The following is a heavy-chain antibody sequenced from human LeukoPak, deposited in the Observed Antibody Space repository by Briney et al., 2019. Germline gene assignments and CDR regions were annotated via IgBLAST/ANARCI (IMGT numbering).Heavy chain of an antibody. V-gene: IGHV1-69*13. CDR1: GYTFTSYG. CDR3: ARARSSYGYGDAFDI. D-gene: IGHD5-18*01. Sequence: GASVKVSCKASGYTFTSYGISWVRQAPGQGLEWMGGIIPIFGTANYAQKFQGRVTITADESTSTAYMELSSLRSEDTAVYYCARARSSYGYGDAFDIWAKGQWSPSLQ. CDR2: IIPIFGTA. J-gene: IGHJ3*02.